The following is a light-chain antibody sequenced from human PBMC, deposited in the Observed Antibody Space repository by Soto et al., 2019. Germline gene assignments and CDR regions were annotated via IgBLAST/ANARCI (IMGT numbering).Light chain of an antibody. CDR2: AAS. J-gene: IGKJ1*01. CDR1: QGIRSY. Sequence: DIQLTQSPSFLSASVGDRVTITCRASQGIRSYLAWYQQKPGKAPKLLIYAASTLQSGVPSRFSGSGSGTEFTLTISSLQPEDFATYYCLQLNSYPRTFGQGTKVEIK. CDR3: LQLNSYPRT. V-gene: IGKV1-9*01.